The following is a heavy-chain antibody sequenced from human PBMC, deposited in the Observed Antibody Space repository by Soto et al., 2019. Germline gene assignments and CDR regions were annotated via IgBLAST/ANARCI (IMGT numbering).Heavy chain of an antibody. Sequence: GGSLRLSCAASGFTFSNYAMSWVRQAPGKGLEWVSAISGSGGSTYYADSVKGRFTISRDNSKNTLYLQMNSLRAEDTAVYYCAKSPPQLLPTAYYYGMDVWGQGTTVTVSS. CDR3: AKSPPQLLPTAYYYGMDV. D-gene: IGHD2-2*01. CDR1: GFTFSNYA. CDR2: ISGSGGST. J-gene: IGHJ6*02. V-gene: IGHV3-23*01.